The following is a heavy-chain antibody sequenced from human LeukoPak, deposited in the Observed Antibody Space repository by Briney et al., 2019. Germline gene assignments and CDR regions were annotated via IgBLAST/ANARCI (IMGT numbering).Heavy chain of an antibody. CDR2: IVTVSNT. CDR3: ARSKSYSSGWTDFDW. V-gene: IGHV3-13*01. Sequence: GGSLRLSCAASGFTFSSHDMHWVRQATGKGLEWVSVIVTVSNTYYAASVNRLFTISRQNSRNSLLLQMDNLRAEDTAVYYCARSKSYSSGWTDFDWWGQGTLVTVSS. J-gene: IGHJ4*02. D-gene: IGHD6-19*01. CDR1: GFTFSSHD.